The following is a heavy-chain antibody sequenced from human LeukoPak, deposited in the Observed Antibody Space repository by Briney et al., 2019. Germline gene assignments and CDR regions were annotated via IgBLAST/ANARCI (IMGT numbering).Heavy chain of an antibody. J-gene: IGHJ5*02. V-gene: IGHV3-66*01. D-gene: IGHD3-10*01. CDR1: GFTVSSNY. CDR2: IYSGDNT. CDR3: ANSAFDP. Sequence: GGSLRLSCAASGFTVSSNYMSWVRQAPGKGLEWVSVIYSGDNTYYADSVKGRFTISRDISKNTLYLQMNSLRAEDTAMYYCANSAFDPWGQGTLVTVSS.